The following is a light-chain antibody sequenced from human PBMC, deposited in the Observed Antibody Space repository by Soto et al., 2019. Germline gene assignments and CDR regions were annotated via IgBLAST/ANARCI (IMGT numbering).Light chain of an antibody. CDR2: EVS. J-gene: IGLJ1*01. Sequence: QSVLTRPPSASGSPGQSVTISCTGSSSDVDYNYVSWYQQHPGKAPKLIIYEVSKRPPWVPDRFSGSKSGNTASLTVSGLQTEDEADYYCSSYAGSKNYVFGNGTKVTVL. V-gene: IGLV2-8*01. CDR3: SSYAGSKNYV. CDR1: SSDVDYNY.